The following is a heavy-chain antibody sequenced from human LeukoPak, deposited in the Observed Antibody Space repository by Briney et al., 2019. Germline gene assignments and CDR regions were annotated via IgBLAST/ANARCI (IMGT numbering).Heavy chain of an antibody. CDR1: GGTFSSYA. D-gene: IGHD3-10*01. Sequence: SVKVSCKASGGTFSSYAISWVRQAPGQGLEWMGGIIPIFGTANYAQKFQGRVTITADESTSTAYMELSSLRSEDTAVYYCATDLMVRGVITPYWGQGTLVTVSS. V-gene: IGHV1-69*13. CDR3: ATDLMVRGVITPY. J-gene: IGHJ4*02. CDR2: IIPIFGTA.